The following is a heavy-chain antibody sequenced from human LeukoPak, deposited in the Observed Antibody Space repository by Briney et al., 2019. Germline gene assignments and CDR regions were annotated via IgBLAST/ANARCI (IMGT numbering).Heavy chain of an antibody. CDR3: AREFDYSTSGAGY. J-gene: IGHJ4*02. D-gene: IGHD4-11*01. Sequence: GGSLRLSCAASGFTFSHYSMNWVRQAPGKGLKWVSSMSINSGLIYYADSVKGRFTISRDNAKNSLYLQMNSLRAEDTAVYYCAREFDYSTSGAGYWGQGTLVTVSS. CDR1: GFTFSHYS. V-gene: IGHV3-21*01. CDR2: MSINSGLI.